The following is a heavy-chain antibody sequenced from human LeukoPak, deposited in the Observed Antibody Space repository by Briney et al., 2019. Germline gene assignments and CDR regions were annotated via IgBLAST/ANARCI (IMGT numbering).Heavy chain of an antibody. D-gene: IGHD4-17*01. CDR1: GGSISSYY. CDR3: VRSKSGTYGWFDP. CDR2: IYYSGST. V-gene: IGHV4-59*01. Sequence: SETLSLTCTVSGGSISSYYWSWIRQPPGKGLEWIGYIYYSGSTNYNPSLKSRVTISVDTSQNQFSLKVSSVTAADTAVYYCVRSKSGTYGWFDPWGQGTLVTVSS. J-gene: IGHJ5*02.